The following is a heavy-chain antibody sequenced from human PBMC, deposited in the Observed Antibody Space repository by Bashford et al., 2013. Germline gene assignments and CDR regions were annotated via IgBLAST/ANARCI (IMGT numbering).Heavy chain of an antibody. V-gene: IGHV4-61*02. CDR2: IYFSGST. CDR1: GVSISSGGYY. Sequence: SETLSLTCTVSGVSISSGGYYWSWIRQPAGRGLEWIGRIYFSGSTSYNPSLKSRVTISVDTSKNQFSLKLSAVTAADTAVYYCARQYCTTNSCYYTFDIWGQGTMVTVSS. D-gene: IGHD2-8*01. J-gene: IGHJ3*02. CDR3: ARQYCTTNSCYYTFDI.